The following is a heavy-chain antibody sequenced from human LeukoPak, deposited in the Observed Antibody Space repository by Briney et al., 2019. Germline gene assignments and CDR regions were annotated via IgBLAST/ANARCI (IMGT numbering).Heavy chain of an antibody. V-gene: IGHV3-23*01. CDR2: ISGSGGTT. D-gene: IGHD3-10*01. CDR3: AKVRRSVLWFGSGQLGGAFDI. Sequence: PGGSLRLSCSASGFTFNNYAMSWVRQAPGKGLEWVSAISGSGGTTYYADSVKGRLTFSRDNSKNTLYLQMNSLRAEDTAVYYCAKVRRSVLWFGSGQLGGAFDIWGQGTMVTVSS. CDR1: GFTFNNYA. J-gene: IGHJ3*02.